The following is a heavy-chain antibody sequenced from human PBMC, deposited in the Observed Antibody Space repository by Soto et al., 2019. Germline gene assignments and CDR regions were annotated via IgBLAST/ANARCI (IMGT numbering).Heavy chain of an antibody. Sequence: GGSLRLSCAASGFTFSTYSMNWVRQAPGKRLEWVSFISSSSGSAIYYTDSVKGRFTISRDNAKNSLYLQMNSLRAEDTAVYYCARVGVTMLREVIITHIRNSDFDLLGRHALVTLSS. D-gene: IGHD3-10*01. CDR1: GFTFSTYS. CDR3: ARVGVTMLREVIITHIRNSDFDL. V-gene: IGHV3-48*04. CDR2: ISSSSGSAI. J-gene: IGHJ2*01.